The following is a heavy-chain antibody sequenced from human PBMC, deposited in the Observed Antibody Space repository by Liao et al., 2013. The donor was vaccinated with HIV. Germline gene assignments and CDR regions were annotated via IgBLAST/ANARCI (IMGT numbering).Heavy chain of an antibody. CDR2: INHSGHT. J-gene: IGHJ2*01. CDR1: NGSFSGSY. CDR3: ARVGNSWYDWYFGL. V-gene: IGHV4-34*02. Sequence: QVHLQQWGAGLLKPSETLSLTCAVYNGSFSGSYWSWIRQTPGKGLEWIGEINHSGHTNYNPSLQSRAILSVDTSVNQFSLVLNSVTAADTAVYYCARVGNSWYDWYFGLWGRGTLVTVSS. D-gene: IGHD6-13*01.